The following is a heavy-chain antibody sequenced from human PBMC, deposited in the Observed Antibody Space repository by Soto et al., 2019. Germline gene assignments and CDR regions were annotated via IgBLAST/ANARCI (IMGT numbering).Heavy chain of an antibody. CDR1: GHLFNNHW. D-gene: IGHD3-10*01. J-gene: IGHJ5*02. Sequence: PGESLKISCKGPGHLFNNHWIGWVRQTPGRGLEWMGLIFTRDSETKTSPSFQGHASFSVDNSINTVYLQWTSLKTTDTDIYFCARGYFDSGHGYDLWGQGTLVTVSS. CDR3: ARGYFDSGHGYDL. V-gene: IGHV5-51*01. CDR2: IFTRDSET.